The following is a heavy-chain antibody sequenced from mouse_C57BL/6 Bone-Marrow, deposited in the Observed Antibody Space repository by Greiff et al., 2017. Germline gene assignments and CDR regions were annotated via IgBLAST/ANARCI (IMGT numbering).Heavy chain of an antibody. Sequence: VQLQQSGPELVKPGASVKISCKASGYAFSSSWMNWVKQRPGKGLEWIGRIYPGDGDTNYNGKFKGKATLTADKSSSTAYMQLSSLTSEDSAVYFCARKAGNYELFDYWGQGTTLTVSS. CDR2: IYPGDGDT. CDR3: ARKAGNYELFDY. J-gene: IGHJ2*01. CDR1: GYAFSSSW. V-gene: IGHV1-82*01. D-gene: IGHD2-1*01.